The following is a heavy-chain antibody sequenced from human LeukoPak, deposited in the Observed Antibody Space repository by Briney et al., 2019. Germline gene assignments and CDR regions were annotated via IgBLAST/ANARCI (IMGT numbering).Heavy chain of an antibody. CDR2: ISYDGSNK. CDR1: GFTFSSYA. CDR3: ARDSVAAIPYFDY. Sequence: GGSLRLSCAASGFTFSSYAMHWVRQAPGKGLEWVAVISYDGSNKYYADSVKGRFTISRDNSKNTLYLQMNSLRAEDTAVYYCARDSVAAIPYFDYWGQGTLVTVSS. V-gene: IGHV3-30-3*01. D-gene: IGHD2-2*02. J-gene: IGHJ4*02.